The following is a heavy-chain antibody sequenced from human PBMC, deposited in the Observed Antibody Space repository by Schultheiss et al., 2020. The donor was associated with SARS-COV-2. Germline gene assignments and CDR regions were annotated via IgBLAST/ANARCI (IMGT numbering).Heavy chain of an antibody. CDR3: AKGSGSYIGY. CDR2: ISGDGGST. Sequence: GESLKISCAASGFTFDDYAMHWVRQAPGKGLEWVSLISGDGGSTYYADSVKGRFTISRDNSKNSLYLQMNSLRTEDTALYYCAKGSGSYIGYWGQGTLVTVSS. J-gene: IGHJ4*02. V-gene: IGHV3-43*02. CDR1: GFTFDDYA. D-gene: IGHD1-26*01.